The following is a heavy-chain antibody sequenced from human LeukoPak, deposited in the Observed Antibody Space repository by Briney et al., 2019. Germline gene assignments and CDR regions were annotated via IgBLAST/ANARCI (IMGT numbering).Heavy chain of an antibody. CDR1: GYSISSGYY. CDR3: ARDRLDDSSGYGAFDI. Sequence: SETLSLTCTVSGYSISSGYYWGWIRQPPGKGLEWIGSIYHSGSTYYNPSLKSRVTISVDTSKNQFSLKLSSVTAADTAVYYCARDRLDDSSGYGAFDIWGQGTMVTVSS. V-gene: IGHV4-38-2*02. J-gene: IGHJ3*02. D-gene: IGHD3-22*01. CDR2: IYHSGST.